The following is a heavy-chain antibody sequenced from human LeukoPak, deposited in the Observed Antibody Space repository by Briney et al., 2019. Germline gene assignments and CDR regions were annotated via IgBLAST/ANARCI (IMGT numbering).Heavy chain of an antibody. V-gene: IGHV3-9*01. J-gene: IGHJ1*01. CDR3: AKKVVVGATSPYSDFQD. CDR2: ISWNSGSI. CDR1: GFTFDDYA. D-gene: IGHD1-26*01. Sequence: ETGGSLRLSCAASGFTFDDYAMHWVRQAPGKGLEWVSGISWNSGSIGYADSVKGRFTISRDNAKNSLYLQMNSLRAEDTALYYCAKKVVVGATSPYSDFQDWGQGTLVTVSS.